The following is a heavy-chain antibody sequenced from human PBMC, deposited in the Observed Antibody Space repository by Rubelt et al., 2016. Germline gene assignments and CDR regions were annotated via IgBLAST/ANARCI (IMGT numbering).Heavy chain of an antibody. D-gene: IGHD5-12*01. J-gene: IGHJ6*02. CDR3: ARDRVLRIEARGYSGYENYYGMDV. Sequence: GSISSSSYYWGWIRQPPGKGLEWIGSIYYSGSTYYNPSLKSRVTISVDTSKNQFSLKLSSVTAADTAVYYCARDRVLRIEARGYSGYENYYGMDVWGQGTTVTVSS. CDR1: GSISSSSYY. CDR2: IYYSGST. V-gene: IGHV4-39*07.